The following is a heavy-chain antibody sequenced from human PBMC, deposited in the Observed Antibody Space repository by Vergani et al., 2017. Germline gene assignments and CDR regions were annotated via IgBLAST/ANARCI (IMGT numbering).Heavy chain of an antibody. D-gene: IGHD3-10*01. Sequence: QVQLQESGPGLVKPSKTLSLTCAVSGYSISSGYYWGWIRQPPGKGLEWIGSIYHSVSTYYNPSLKSRVTISVDTSKNQFSLKLSSVTAADTAVYYCARHTPYGSGSYFYYYYGMDVWGQGTTVTVSS. CDR1: GYSISSGYY. CDR2: IYHSVST. CDR3: ARHTPYGSGSYFYYYYGMDV. J-gene: IGHJ6*02. V-gene: IGHV4-38-2*01.